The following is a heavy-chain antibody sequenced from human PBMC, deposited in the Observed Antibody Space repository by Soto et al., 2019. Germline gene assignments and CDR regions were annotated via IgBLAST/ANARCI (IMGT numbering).Heavy chain of an antibody. Sequence: QVQLVQSGAEVKKPGSSVKVSCKASGGTFSSYAISWVRQAPGHGLEWMGGIIPIFGTANYAQKFQGRVTITADESTSTAYMELSSQRSEDTAVYYCARGVGDSSAPYYGMDVWGQGTTVTVSS. CDR2: IIPIFGTA. V-gene: IGHV1-69*01. D-gene: IGHD3-10*01. CDR1: GGTFSSYA. CDR3: ARGVGDSSAPYYGMDV. J-gene: IGHJ6*02.